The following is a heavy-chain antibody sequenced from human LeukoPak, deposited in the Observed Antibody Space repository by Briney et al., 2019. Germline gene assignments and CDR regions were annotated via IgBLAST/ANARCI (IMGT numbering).Heavy chain of an antibody. CDR2: ISSSSSYI. J-gene: IGHJ4*02. D-gene: IGHD6-25*01. Sequence: GGSLRLSCAASGFTFSSYSMNWVRQAPGKGLEWVSSISSSSSYIYYADSVKGRFTISRDNAKNSLYLGMSSLRAEDTAVYFCARDSGYWRFDYWGQGARVTVSS. V-gene: IGHV3-21*04. CDR3: ARDSGYWRFDY. CDR1: GFTFSSYS.